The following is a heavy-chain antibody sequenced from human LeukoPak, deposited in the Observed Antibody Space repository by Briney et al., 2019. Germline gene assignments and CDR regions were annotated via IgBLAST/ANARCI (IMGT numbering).Heavy chain of an antibody. Sequence: SSVKVSCMPSVGTLNSYAIIWVRQAPGQGLEWMGGVIPIFGTANYAQKFQGRVTITTAECTCTASLQLSSLRSEDTAVYYCAREDTAMAFDYWGQGTLVTVSS. CDR2: VIPIFGTA. D-gene: IGHD5-18*01. J-gene: IGHJ4*02. CDR1: VGTLNSYA. V-gene: IGHV1-69*05. CDR3: AREDTAMAFDY.